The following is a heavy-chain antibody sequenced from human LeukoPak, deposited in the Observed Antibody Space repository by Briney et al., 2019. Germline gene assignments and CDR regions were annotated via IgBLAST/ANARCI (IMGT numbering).Heavy chain of an antibody. CDR3: ARVRWDAAVVTGLNY. CDR2: INQDGSAK. J-gene: IGHJ4*02. CDR1: GFSFSGSW. Sequence: PGGSLRLSCAASGFSFSGSWMTWVRQAPGKGLEFVANINQDGSAKYYVDSVKGRFTISRDNAKNSLYLQMNSLRVEDTSLYYCARVRWDAAVVTGLNYWGQGTLVTVSS. V-gene: IGHV3-7*01. D-gene: IGHD2-21*02.